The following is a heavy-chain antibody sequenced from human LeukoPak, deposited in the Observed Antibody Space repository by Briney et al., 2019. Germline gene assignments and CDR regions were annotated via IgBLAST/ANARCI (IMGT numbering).Heavy chain of an antibody. Sequence: SETLSLTCTFSGGSISSTTYYWAWIRQPPGKGLEWIGTISYSGSSYYNPSLNSRVTISVDTSKNQFFLNLTSVTATDTALYYCARHGYYYSSGPLFDSWGQGTLVTVSS. CDR3: ARHGYYYSSGPLFDS. CDR2: ISYSGSS. D-gene: IGHD3-10*01. V-gene: IGHV4-39*01. CDR1: GGSISSTTYY. J-gene: IGHJ4*02.